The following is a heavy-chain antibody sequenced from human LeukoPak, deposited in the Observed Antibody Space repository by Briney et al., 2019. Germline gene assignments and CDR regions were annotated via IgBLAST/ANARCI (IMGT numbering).Heavy chain of an antibody. CDR2: ISAYNGNT. CDR1: GHTFTSYG. J-gene: IGHJ4*02. D-gene: IGHD3-3*01. Sequence: ASVKVSCKASGHTFTSYGISWVRQAPGQGLEWMGWISAYNGNTNYAQKLQGRVTMTTDTSTSTAYMELRSLRSDDTAVYYCARDLFGDFWSGYYFDYWGQGTLVTVSS. V-gene: IGHV1-18*01. CDR3: ARDLFGDFWSGYYFDY.